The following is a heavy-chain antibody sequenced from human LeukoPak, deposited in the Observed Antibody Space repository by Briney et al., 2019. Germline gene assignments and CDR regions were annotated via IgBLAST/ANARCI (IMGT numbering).Heavy chain of an antibody. CDR3: ARIPDDSSGYVPNFDY. CDR1: GGSISSSSYY. CDR2: IYHSGST. Sequence: PSETLSLTCTVSGGSISSSSYYWGWIRQPPGKGLEWIGSIYHSGSTYYNPSLKSRVTISVDTSKNQFSLKLSSVTAADTVVYYCARIPDDSSGYVPNFDYWGQGTLVTVSS. J-gene: IGHJ4*02. D-gene: IGHD3-22*01. V-gene: IGHV4-39*01.